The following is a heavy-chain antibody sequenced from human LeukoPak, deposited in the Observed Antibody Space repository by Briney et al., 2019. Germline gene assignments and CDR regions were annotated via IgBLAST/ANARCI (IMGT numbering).Heavy chain of an antibody. CDR3: ARDGKRYYYGSGSLNY. CDR2: IKQDGSEK. J-gene: IGHJ4*02. CDR1: GFTFSSYW. V-gene: IGHV3-7*01. Sequence: GGSLRLSCAASGFTFSSYWMSWVRQAPGKGLEWVANIKQDGSEKYYVDSVKGRFTISRDNAKNSLYLQMNSLRAEDTAVYYCARDGKRYYYGSGSLNYWGQGTLVTASS. D-gene: IGHD3-10*01.